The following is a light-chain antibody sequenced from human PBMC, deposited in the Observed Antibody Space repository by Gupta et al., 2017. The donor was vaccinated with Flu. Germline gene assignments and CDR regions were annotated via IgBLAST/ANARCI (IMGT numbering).Light chain of an antibody. CDR1: ETVTSSY. CDR3: HQYARAPQA. Sequence: LTQSPRNVSWFPGERATLACRASETVTSSYLAWYQQKPGQSPRLLIYDAFKRATGIPDRFSGSGSGTDFTLTISRLEPEDSAVYYCHQYARAPQAFGQGTKVEI. CDR2: DAF. J-gene: IGKJ1*01. V-gene: IGKV3-20*01.